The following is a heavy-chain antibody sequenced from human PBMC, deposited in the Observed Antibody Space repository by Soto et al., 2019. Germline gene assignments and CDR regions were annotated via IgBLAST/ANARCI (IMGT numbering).Heavy chain of an antibody. CDR3: AREYCTATSCYGVDY. V-gene: IGHV1-18*01. Sequence: ASVKVSCKASGYTFTSYGISWVRQAPGQGLEWMGGISGYNGNTKYAQKFQGRVMMTADTSTTTAYMELGSLDSDDTALYYCAREYCTATSCYGVDYWGQGTLVTVSS. CDR1: GYTFTSYG. CDR2: ISGYNGNT. J-gene: IGHJ4*02. D-gene: IGHD2-2*01.